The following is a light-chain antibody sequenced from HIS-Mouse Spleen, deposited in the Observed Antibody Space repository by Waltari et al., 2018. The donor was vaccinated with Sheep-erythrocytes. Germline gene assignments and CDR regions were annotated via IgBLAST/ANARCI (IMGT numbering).Light chain of an antibody. CDR1: QGISSY. CDR3: QQYYSYPRT. V-gene: IGKV1-8*01. J-gene: IGKJ1*01. CDR2: AAS. Sequence: AIRMTHSPSSFSASTGDRVTITCRASQGISSYLAWYQQKPGKAPKLLIYAASPLQSGVPSRFSGSGSGTDFTLTISCLQSEDFATYYCQQYYSYPRTFGQGTKVEIK.